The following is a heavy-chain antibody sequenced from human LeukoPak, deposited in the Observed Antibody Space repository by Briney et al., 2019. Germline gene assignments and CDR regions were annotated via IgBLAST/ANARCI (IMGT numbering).Heavy chain of an antibody. CDR3: ARDYLRTTVTAPWYFDL. CDR2: ISSSSSTI. Sequence: PAGGSLRLSCAASGFTFSSYSMNWVRQAPGKGLEWVSYISSSSSTIYYADSVKGRFTISRDNAKNSLYLQMNSLRAEDTAVYYCARDYLRTTVTAPWYFDLWGRGTLVTVSS. D-gene: IGHD4-17*01. V-gene: IGHV3-48*04. J-gene: IGHJ2*01. CDR1: GFTFSSYS.